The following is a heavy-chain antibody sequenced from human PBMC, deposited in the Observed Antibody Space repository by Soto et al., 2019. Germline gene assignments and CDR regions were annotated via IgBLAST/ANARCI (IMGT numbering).Heavy chain of an antibody. CDR1: GFTFSSYA. CDR2: ISYDGSKK. J-gene: IGHJ4*02. V-gene: IGHV3-30-3*01. Sequence: QVQLVESGGGVVQPGRSLRLSCAASGFTFSSYAMHWVRQAPGKGLEWVAVISYDGSKKYYADSVKGRFTISRDNSKNTLYLQMNSLRAEDTAVYYCASRGYWGQGTLVTVSS. CDR3: ASRGY.